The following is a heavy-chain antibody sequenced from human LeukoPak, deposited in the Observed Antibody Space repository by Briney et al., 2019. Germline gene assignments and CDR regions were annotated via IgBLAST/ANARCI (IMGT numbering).Heavy chain of an antibody. J-gene: IGHJ6*02. V-gene: IGHV4-39*01. Sequence: SETLSLTCTVSGVSISSSSYYWGWLRQPPGKGLEWIGSIYYSGSTYYNPSLKSRVTVSVDTSKNQFSLKLSSVTAADTAVYYCARLGVRGNYGMDVWGQGTTVTVSS. D-gene: IGHD3-10*01. CDR3: ARLGVRGNYGMDV. CDR2: IYYSGST. CDR1: GVSISSSSYY.